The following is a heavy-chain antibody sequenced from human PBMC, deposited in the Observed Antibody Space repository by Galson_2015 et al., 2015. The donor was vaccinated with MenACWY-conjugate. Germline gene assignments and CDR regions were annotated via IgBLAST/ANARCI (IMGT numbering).Heavy chain of an antibody. CDR1: RYTFTSYY. CDR3: AKDVGVGNSGSFAL. V-gene: IGHV1-46*01. J-gene: IGHJ2*01. Sequence: SVKVSCKASRYTFTSYYIHWVRQAPGQGLEWMGVLNPSDGTTRSARKFQGRVTMTRDTSTSTVYMDLSSLAAADTAVYYCAKDVGVGNSGSFALWGRGTLVTVSS. D-gene: IGHD4-23*01. CDR2: LNPSDGTT.